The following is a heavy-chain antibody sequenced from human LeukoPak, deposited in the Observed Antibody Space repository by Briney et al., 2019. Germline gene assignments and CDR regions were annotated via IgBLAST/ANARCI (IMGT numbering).Heavy chain of an antibody. V-gene: IGHV3-23*01. D-gene: IGHD1-20*01. CDR2: ISESGDYT. J-gene: IGHJ3*02. Sequence: GGSLRPSCAASGFSVTNNGMSWVRQAPGKGLDWDSVISESGDYTQYADPVKGRFTISRDKSKNTLYLQVNSLRAEDTAVYYCTRDGYNYTSRDNDGFDIWGQGTMVTVSS. CDR3: TRDGYNYTSRDNDGFDI. CDR1: GFSVTNNG.